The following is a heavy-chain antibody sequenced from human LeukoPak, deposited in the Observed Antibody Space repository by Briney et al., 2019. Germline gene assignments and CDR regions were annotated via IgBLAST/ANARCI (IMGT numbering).Heavy chain of an antibody. J-gene: IGHJ6*04. CDR1: GFTFHSFT. CDR3: ARDLGYCNGGSCYYYRMHV. D-gene: IGHD2-15*01. V-gene: IGHV3-30*04. Sequence: GESLRLSCAASGFTFHSFTMYWVRQAPGKWLEWVALTPYGGAYQNYAASVKGPFTISRDTSNSTLYLQMDSLRPEDTAVYYCARDLGYCNGGSCYYYRMHVWGKGTTVTVSS. CDR2: TPYGGAYQ.